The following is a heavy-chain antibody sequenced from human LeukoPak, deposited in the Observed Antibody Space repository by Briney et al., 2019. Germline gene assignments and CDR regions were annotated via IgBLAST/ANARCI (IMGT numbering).Heavy chain of an antibody. CDR1: GFTFTTSA. Sequence: GTSVKVSCKASGFTFTTSAVQWVRQARGQRLEWIGWIVVGTGNTNYVQKFQQRVTISRDMSTSTAYMELSSMRSEDTAVYYCAAGLSGREYYGSGSYYPPLEYWGQGTLVTVSS. CDR2: IVVGTGNT. V-gene: IGHV1-58*01. J-gene: IGHJ4*02. CDR3: AAGLSGREYYGSGSYYPPLEY. D-gene: IGHD3-10*01.